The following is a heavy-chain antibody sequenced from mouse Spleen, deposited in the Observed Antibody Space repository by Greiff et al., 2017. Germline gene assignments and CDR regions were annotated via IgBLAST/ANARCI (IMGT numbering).Heavy chain of an antibody. CDR2: IDPSDSYT. CDR3: ARVGWLRYFDY. CDR1: GYTFTSYW. V-gene: IGHV1-69*01. Sequence: VQLQQPGAELVMPGASVKLSCKASGYTFTSYWMHWVKQRPGQGLEWIGEIDPSDSYTNYNQKFKGKATLTVDKSSSTAYMQLSSLTSEDSAVYYCARVGWLRYFDYWGQGTTLTVSS. D-gene: IGHD1-1*02. J-gene: IGHJ2*01.